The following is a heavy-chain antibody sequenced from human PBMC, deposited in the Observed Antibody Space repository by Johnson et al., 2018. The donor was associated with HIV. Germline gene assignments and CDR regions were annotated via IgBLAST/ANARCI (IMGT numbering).Heavy chain of an antibody. D-gene: IGHD2-8*01. J-gene: IGHJ3*02. V-gene: IGHV3-11*04. CDR3: ARSVNAGRPFDI. CDR2: ISGSDGAI. Sequence: QVQLVESGGGVVQPGGSLSLSCAASGFTFSDSYMNWIRQAPGKGLEWVSYISGSDGAIWYADSVKGRFTVSRDNAKNSFYLQMNSLRAEDTAVYYCARSVNAGRPFDIWGQGTLVTVSS. CDR1: GFTFSDSY.